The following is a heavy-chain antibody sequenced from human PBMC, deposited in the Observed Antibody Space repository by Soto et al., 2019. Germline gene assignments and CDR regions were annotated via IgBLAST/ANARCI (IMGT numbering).Heavy chain of an antibody. CDR2: IIPILGIA. V-gene: IGHV1-69*02. CDR3: ARVSGGDYGET. CDR1: GGTFSSYT. D-gene: IGHD4-17*01. Sequence: QVQLVQSGAEVKKPGSSVKVSCKASGGTFSSYTISWVRQAPGQGLEWMGRIIPILGIANYAQKFHGRVTGNXXKSTSAAYMELSSLRSEDTAVYDCARVSGGDYGETWGQGTLVTVSS. J-gene: IGHJ4*02.